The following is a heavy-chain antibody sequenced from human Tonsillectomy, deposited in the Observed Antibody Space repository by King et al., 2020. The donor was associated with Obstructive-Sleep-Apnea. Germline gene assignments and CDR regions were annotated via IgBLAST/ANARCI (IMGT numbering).Heavy chain of an antibody. J-gene: IGHJ4*02. CDR2: ISSSASTI. V-gene: IGHV3-11*01. Sequence: QLVQSGGDLVKPGGSLRLSCAASGFTFSDYYMSWIRQPPGKGLEWVSYISSSASTINYADSVKGRFTISRDNAKNSLFLQMNSLRAEDTAVYYCARHYYDSPLNYWGQGTLVTVSS. CDR1: GFTFSDYY. CDR3: ARHYYDSPLNY. D-gene: IGHD3-22*01.